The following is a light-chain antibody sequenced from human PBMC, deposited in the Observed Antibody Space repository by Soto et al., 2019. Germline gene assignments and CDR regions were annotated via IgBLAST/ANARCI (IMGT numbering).Light chain of an antibody. CDR2: SNN. CDR3: AAWDDSLNGPV. V-gene: IGLV1-44*01. J-gene: IGLJ1*01. Sequence: QSVLTQPPSASGTPGQRVSISCPGSSSNIGSNSVNWYQQLPGTAPKLLIYSNNQRPSGVPDRISGSKSGTSASLAISGLQSEDEADYYCAAWDDSLNGPVFGTGTKLTVL. CDR1: SSNIGSNS.